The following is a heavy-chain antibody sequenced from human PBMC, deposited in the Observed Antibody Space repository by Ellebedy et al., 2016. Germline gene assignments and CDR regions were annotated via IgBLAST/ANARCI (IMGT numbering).Heavy chain of an antibody. D-gene: IGHD5-24*01. V-gene: IGHV4-39*07. CDR2: IYYSGST. CDR1: SSYS. J-gene: IGHJ6*02. CDR3: ARDSADGYNSYYYYYGMDV. Sequence: SSYSMNWVRQPPGEGLEWIGSIYYSGSTYYNPSLKSRVTISVDTSKNQFSLKLSSVTAADTAVYYCARDSADGYNSYYYYYGMDVWGQGTTVTVSS.